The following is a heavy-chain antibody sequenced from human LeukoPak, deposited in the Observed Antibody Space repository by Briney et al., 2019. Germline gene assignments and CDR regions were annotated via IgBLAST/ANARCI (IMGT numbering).Heavy chain of an antibody. Sequence: PSETLPLTCTVSGGSISSYYWSWIRQPPGKGLEWIGYIYYSGSTNYNPSLKSRVTISVDTSKNQFSLKLSSVTAADTAVYYCARDRAVEMATIQEGFDIWGQGTMVTVSS. CDR3: ARDRAVEMATIQEGFDI. CDR1: GGSISSYY. J-gene: IGHJ3*02. CDR2: IYYSGST. D-gene: IGHD5-24*01. V-gene: IGHV4-59*01.